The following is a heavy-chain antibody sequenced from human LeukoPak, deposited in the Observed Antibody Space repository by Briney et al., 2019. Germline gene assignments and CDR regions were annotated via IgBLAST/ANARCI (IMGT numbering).Heavy chain of an antibody. V-gene: IGHV3-23*01. CDR3: AKAGLLSAFDI. Sequence: PGGSLRLSCAAAEFTFSSYWMSWVRQAPGKGLEWVSAISGSGGSTYYADSVKGRFTISRDNSKNTLYLQMNSLRAEDTAIYYCAKAGLLSAFDIWGQGTMVIVST. CDR2: ISGSGGST. J-gene: IGHJ3*02. CDR1: EFTFSSYW. D-gene: IGHD3-22*01.